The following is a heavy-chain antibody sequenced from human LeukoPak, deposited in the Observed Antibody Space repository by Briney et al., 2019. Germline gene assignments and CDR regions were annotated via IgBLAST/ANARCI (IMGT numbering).Heavy chain of an antibody. D-gene: IGHD6-13*01. J-gene: IGHJ4*02. CDR2: ITYDGSVE. Sequence: GGSLRLSCAASGFTFSNYAMHWVRQAPGKGLQWVALITYDGSVEKTAASVKGRFTITRDNSKNTLYLQMNSLRTDDTAVYYCAKALGGSWDSSLDSWGQGTLVPVSS. CDR1: GFTFSNYA. CDR3: AKALGGSWDSSLDS. V-gene: IGHV3-30*02.